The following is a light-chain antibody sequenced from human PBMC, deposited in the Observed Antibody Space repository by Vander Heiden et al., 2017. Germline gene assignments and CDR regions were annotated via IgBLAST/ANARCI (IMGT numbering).Light chain of an antibody. CDR3: QQRTNWL. CDR1: QSVGSY. CDR2: DAS. V-gene: IGKV3-11*01. Sequence: ETVLTPSPATLSLSPGEGATLSCRASQSVGSYLAWYQQKPGQAPRLLIYDASNRATGIPARFSGSGSGTDFTLTISSLEPEDFAVYYCQQRTNWLFGQGTRLEIK. J-gene: IGKJ5*01.